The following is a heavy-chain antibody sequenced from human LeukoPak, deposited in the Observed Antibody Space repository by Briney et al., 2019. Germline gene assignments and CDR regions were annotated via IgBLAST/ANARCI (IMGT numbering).Heavy chain of an antibody. J-gene: IGHJ4*02. D-gene: IGHD5-18*01. CDR2: INHSGST. V-gene: IGHV4-34*01. CDR1: GGSFSGYY. CDR3: ARALSRGYSYGRARYFDY. Sequence: KPSETLSLTCAVYGGSFSGYYWSWIRQPPGKGLEWIGEINHSGSTNYNPSLKSRVTISVDTSKNQFSLKLSSVTAADTAVYYCARALSRGYSYGRARYFDYWGQGTLVAVSS.